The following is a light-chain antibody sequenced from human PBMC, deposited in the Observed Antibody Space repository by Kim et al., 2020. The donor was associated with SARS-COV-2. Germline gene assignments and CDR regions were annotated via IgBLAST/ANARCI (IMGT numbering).Light chain of an antibody. J-gene: IGKJ1*01. V-gene: IGKV3-15*01. CDR3: QQYNNWPPWT. CDR1: QSVSSN. CDR2: SAS. Sequence: SPGERATLSCRASQSVSSNLAWYQHKPGQAPRLLIYSASTRATGIPARFSGSGSGTEFTLTISSLQSEDLAVYYCQQYNNWPPWTFGQGTKVEIK.